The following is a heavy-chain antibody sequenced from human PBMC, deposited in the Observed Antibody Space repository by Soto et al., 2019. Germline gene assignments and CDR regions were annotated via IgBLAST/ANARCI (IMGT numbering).Heavy chain of an antibody. CDR2: IVVGSGNT. D-gene: IGHD3-3*01. J-gene: IGHJ6*02. CDR1: GFTFTSSA. V-gene: IGHV1-58*01. Sequence: SVKVSCTASGFTFTSSAVQWVRQARGQRLEWIGWIVVGSGNTNYAQKFQERVTITRDMSTSTAYMELSSLRSEDTAVYYCAAAYDFWSGYHYYYGMDVWGQGTTVTVSS. CDR3: AAAYDFWSGYHYYYGMDV.